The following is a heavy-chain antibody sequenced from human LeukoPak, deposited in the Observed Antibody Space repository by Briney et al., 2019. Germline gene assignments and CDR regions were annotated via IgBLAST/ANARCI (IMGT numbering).Heavy chain of an antibody. V-gene: IGHV4-38-2*01. Sequence: SETLSLTCAVSGYSISSGYYWGWIRQPPGKGLEWIGSIYHSGSTYYNPSLKSRVTISVDTSKNQFSLKLSSVTAADTAVYYCAIRRPLGYCSSTSCYAEWGFDYWGQGTLVTVSS. D-gene: IGHD2-2*01. CDR2: IYHSGST. CDR3: AIRRPLGYCSSTSCYAEWGFDY. CDR1: GYSISSGYY. J-gene: IGHJ4*02.